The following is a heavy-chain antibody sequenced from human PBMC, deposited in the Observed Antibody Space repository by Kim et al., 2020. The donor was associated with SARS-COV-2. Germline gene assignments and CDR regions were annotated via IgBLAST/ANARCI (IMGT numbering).Heavy chain of an antibody. V-gene: IGHV3-23*01. Sequence: GGSLRLSCAASGFTFSSYAMSWVRQTPGRGLEWVSTFDTGANTFYADSVKGRFTISRDNSKNTVSLQMNSLRAEDTAIYYCAKMPTIMTDLRTDCWGQGTLVTVSS. CDR1: GFTFSSYA. CDR2: FDTGANT. J-gene: IGHJ4*02. CDR3: AKMPTIMTDLRTDC. D-gene: IGHD2-21*02.